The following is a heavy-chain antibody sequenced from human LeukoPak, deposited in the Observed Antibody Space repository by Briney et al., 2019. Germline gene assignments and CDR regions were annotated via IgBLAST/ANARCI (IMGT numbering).Heavy chain of an antibody. D-gene: IGHD2-2*02. Sequence: SETMSLTCPVAAGSISSSSSYWGWIRQTPGKGREGFGSIYYSESTYYNPCLESRCTKTLDTSKTQFSLKLSSVTAADTAVYSCARHGSCSSTSCYMWDVVAVHFDYWGQGNLVTASS. CDR2: IYYSEST. CDR3: ARHGSCSSTSCYMWDVVAVHFDY. J-gene: IGHJ4*02. CDR1: AGSISSSSSY. V-gene: IGHV4-39*01.